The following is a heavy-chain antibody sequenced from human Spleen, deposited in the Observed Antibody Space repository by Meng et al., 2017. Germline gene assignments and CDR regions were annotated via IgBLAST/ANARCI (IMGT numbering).Heavy chain of an antibody. CDR3: ARPRRRRTLEAFDI. CDR2: IYYTGNT. V-gene: IGHV4-39*07. Sequence: SETLSLTCTVSGGSIGSSFSYWGWIRQPPGKGREWIGDIYYTGNTYYNPSLKSRITISVDTSKNQFCLKLNSVTAADTAVYYCARPRRRRTLEAFDIWGQGTMVTVSS. J-gene: IGHJ3*02. CDR1: GGSIGSSFSY. D-gene: IGHD6-25*01.